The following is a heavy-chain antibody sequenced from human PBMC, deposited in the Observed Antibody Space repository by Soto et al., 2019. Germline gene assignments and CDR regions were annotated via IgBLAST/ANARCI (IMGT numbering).Heavy chain of an antibody. J-gene: IGHJ6*02. CDR3: ARDIVVVVAATHYGMDV. D-gene: IGHD2-15*01. CDR1: GYTFTSYD. V-gene: IGHV1-8*01. CDR2: MNPNSGNT. Sequence: QVQLVQSGAEVKKPGASVKVSCKASGYTFTSYDINWVRQATGQGLEWMGWMNPNSGNTGYAQKFQGRVTMTRNTSXGXGYMELSSLRSEDTAVYYCARDIVVVVAATHYGMDVWGQGTTVTVSS.